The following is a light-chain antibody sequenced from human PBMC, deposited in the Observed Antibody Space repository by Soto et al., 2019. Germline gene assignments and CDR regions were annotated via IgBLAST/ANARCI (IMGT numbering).Light chain of an antibody. V-gene: IGKV3-11*01. CDR3: QERSGWPRGT. Sequence: ERVMTQSPATLSVSPGERATLSCRASQSVGSNLAWYQQKPGQAPRLLILAASQRAAGVPARFRGSGSGTDFTLTISSLEPEDFAVYYCQERSGWPRGTFGGGTKVEIK. CDR2: AAS. J-gene: IGKJ4*01. CDR1: QSVGSN.